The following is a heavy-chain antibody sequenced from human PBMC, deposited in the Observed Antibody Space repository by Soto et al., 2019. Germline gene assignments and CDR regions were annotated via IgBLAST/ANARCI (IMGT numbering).Heavy chain of an antibody. V-gene: IGHV4-34*01. CDR1: GGSFSGYY. CDR2: INHSGST. J-gene: IGHJ6*02. Sequence: SETLSLTCAVYGGSFSGYYWSWMRQPPGKGLEWIGEINHSGSTNYNPSLKSRVTISVDTSKNQFSLKLSSVTAADTAVYYCARGLTYYDFWSGYNRHYYYGMDVWGQGTTVTVSS. CDR3: ARGLTYYDFWSGYNRHYYYGMDV. D-gene: IGHD3-3*01.